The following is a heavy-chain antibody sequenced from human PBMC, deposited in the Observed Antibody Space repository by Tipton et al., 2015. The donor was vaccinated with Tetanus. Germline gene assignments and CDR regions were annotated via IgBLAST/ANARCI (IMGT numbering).Heavy chain of an antibody. V-gene: IGHV4-34*01. CDR2: INHSGST. CDR3: ATQWLASGYYYYGMDV. D-gene: IGHD6-19*01. CDR1: GGSFSGYY. J-gene: IGHJ6*02. Sequence: TLSLTCAVYGGSFSGYYWSWIRQPPGKGLEWIGEINHSGSTNYNPSLKSRVTISVDTPKNQFSLKLSSVTAADTAVYYCATQWLASGYYYYGMDVWGQGTTVTVSS.